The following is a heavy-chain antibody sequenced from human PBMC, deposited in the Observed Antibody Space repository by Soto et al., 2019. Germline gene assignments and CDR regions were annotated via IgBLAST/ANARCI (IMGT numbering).Heavy chain of an antibody. CDR2: ISAYNGNT. V-gene: IGHV1-18*04. J-gene: IGHJ6*02. CDR3: ARDAEVLRFLEWLPPYYYGMDV. Sequence: ASVKVSCKASGYTFTSYGISWVRQAPGQGLEWMGWISAYNGNTNYAQKLQGRVTMTTDTSTSTAYMELRSLRSDDTAVYYCARDAEVLRFLEWLPPYYYGMDVWGQGTTVTSP. CDR1: GYTFTSYG. D-gene: IGHD3-3*01.